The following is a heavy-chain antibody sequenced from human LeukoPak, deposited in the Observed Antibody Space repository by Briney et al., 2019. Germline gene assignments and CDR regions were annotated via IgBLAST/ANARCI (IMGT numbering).Heavy chain of an antibody. J-gene: IGHJ4*02. V-gene: IGHV4-31*01. CDR2: IYYSGST. CDR1: GGSISSGGYY. Sequence: SETLSLTCTVSGGSISSGGYYWSWIRQHPGKGLEWIGYIYYSGSTYYNPSLKSQVTISVDTSNNQFSLKLSSVTAADTAVYYCASSAIAAAGTVDYWGQGTLVTVSS. CDR3: ASSAIAAAGTVDY. D-gene: IGHD6-13*01.